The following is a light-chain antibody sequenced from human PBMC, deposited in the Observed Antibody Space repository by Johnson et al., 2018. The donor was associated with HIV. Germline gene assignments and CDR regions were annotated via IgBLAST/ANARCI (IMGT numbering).Light chain of an antibody. CDR1: RSNIGSNF. V-gene: IGLV1-51*02. J-gene: IGLJ1*01. CDR3: GAWDTSLGAHDV. CDR2: EKN. Sequence: QSVLTQPPSVSAAPGQKVTISCSGSRSNIGSNFVSWYQQLPGTAPKLLIYEKNKRPSGIPDRFSASKSGTSATLVITGLQTGDEADYYCGAWDTSLGAHDVVGSGTKVTVL.